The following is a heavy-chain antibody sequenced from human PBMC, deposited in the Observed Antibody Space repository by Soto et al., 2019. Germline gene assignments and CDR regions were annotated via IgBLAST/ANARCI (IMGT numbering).Heavy chain of an antibody. D-gene: IGHD5-18*01. J-gene: IGHJ4*02. Sequence: SETLSLTCTVSGGSISSSSYYWGWIRQPPGKGLEWIGSIYYSGSTYYNPSLKSRVTISVDTSKNQFSLKLSSVTAADTAVYYCARHPHTAGKDYWGQGTLVTVSS. V-gene: IGHV4-39*01. CDR1: GGSISSSSYY. CDR3: ARHPHTAGKDY. CDR2: IYYSGST.